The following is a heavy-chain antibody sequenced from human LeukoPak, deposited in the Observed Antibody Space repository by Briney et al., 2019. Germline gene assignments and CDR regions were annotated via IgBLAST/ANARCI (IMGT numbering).Heavy chain of an antibody. J-gene: IGHJ4*02. CDR3: ARERRSYYDSSGYADY. V-gene: IGHV4-34*01. CDR2: INHSGST. Sequence: PSETLSLTCAVYGGSFSGYYWSWIRQPPGKGLEWIGEINHSGSTNYNPSLKSRVTISVDTSKNQFSLKLSSVTAADTAVYYCARERRSYYDSSGYADYWGQGTLVTVSS. CDR1: GGSFSGYY. D-gene: IGHD3-22*01.